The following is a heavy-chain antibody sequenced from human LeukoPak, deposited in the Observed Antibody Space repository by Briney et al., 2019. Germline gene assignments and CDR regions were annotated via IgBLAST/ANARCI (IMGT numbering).Heavy chain of an antibody. CDR2: VSSSGDTI. CDR1: GFSFSSYS. D-gene: IGHD1-26*01. Sequence: GGSLRLSCAASGFSFSSYSMTWIRQAPGKGLEWVSYVSSSGDTIYHADSVKGRFTISRDNSKDTLYLQVNSLRAEDTAVYYCAKGGKWDVTPFDYWGQGTLVTVSS. CDR3: AKGGKWDVTPFDY. J-gene: IGHJ4*02. V-gene: IGHV3-48*01.